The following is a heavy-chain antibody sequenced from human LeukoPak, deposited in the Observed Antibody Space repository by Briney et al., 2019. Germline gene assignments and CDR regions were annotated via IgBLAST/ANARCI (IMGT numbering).Heavy chain of an antibody. Sequence: SETLSLTCTVSGGSISSGGYYWSWIRQHPGKGLEWIGYIYYSGGTYYNPSLKSRVTISVDTSKNQFSLKLSSVTAADTAVYYCARADYYDSSGRSQAFDIWGQGTMVTVSS. CDR1: GGSISSGGYY. CDR2: IYYSGGT. CDR3: ARADYYDSSGRSQAFDI. V-gene: IGHV4-31*03. D-gene: IGHD3-22*01. J-gene: IGHJ3*02.